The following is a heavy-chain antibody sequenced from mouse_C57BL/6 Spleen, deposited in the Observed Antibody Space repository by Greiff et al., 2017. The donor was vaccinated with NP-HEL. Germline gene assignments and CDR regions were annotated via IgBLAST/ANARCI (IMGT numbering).Heavy chain of an antibody. CDR2: ISYEASN. Sequence: ESGPGLVNPSQSLSLTCSVTCDSITRGYYWNWIRQFPGNKLEWMGYISYEASNNYNPSLQNRIAITRDTSINQYFLKLNSVTTDDTATYYCARGLWSHGYFDVWGTGTTVTVSS. CDR1: CDSITRGYY. CDR3: ARGLWSHGYFDV. V-gene: IGHV3-6*01. D-gene: IGHD1-1*02. J-gene: IGHJ1*03.